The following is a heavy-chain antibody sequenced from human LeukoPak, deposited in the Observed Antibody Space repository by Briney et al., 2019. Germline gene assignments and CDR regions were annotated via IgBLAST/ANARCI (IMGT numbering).Heavy chain of an antibody. D-gene: IGHD1-26*01. Sequence: GGSLRLSCAASGFTFDEYGMSWVRQAPGKGLEWVSSINWDGGSTAYADSVQGRFTISRDNAKNSLHLQMKSLRAEDTALYYCARVSFSGSSLDYWGQGPLVTVSS. CDR2: INWDGGST. CDR3: ARVSFSGSSLDY. J-gene: IGHJ4*02. V-gene: IGHV3-20*04. CDR1: GFTFDEYG.